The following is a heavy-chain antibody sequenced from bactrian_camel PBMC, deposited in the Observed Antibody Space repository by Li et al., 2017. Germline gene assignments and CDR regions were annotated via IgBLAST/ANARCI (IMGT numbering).Heavy chain of an antibody. V-gene: IGHV3S40*01. CDR1: TYTASGDY. CDR2: IRPGATTT. Sequence: VQLVESGGGSVQAGGSLRLACTASTYTASGDYMGWFRQAPGKEREGVASIRPGATTTAYASSVRGRFSISLDTAKNTVFLQMSSLKPEDTAIYYCAAGWSYGVGTLLRRHYNYWGQGTQVTVSS. CDR3: AAGWSYGVGTLLRRHYNY. D-gene: IGHD5*01. J-gene: IGHJ4*01.